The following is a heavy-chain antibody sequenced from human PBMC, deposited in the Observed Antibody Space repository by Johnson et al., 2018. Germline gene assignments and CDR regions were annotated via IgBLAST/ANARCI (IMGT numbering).Heavy chain of an antibody. Sequence: VQLGESGGGVVQPGRSLRLSCAASGFTFSSYAMSWVRQAPGKGLEWVSAISGSGGSTYYADSVKGRFTISRDNSKNTRYLQLNSLRAEDPAVYYCAKDEIGGVIVIRAFDIWGQGTMVTVSS. J-gene: IGHJ3*02. D-gene: IGHD3-16*02. CDR1: GFTFSSYA. CDR2: ISGSGGST. V-gene: IGHV3-23*04. CDR3: AKDEIGGVIVIRAFDI.